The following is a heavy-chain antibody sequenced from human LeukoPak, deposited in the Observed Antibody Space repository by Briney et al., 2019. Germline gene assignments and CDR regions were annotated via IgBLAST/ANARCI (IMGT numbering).Heavy chain of an antibody. CDR1: GGSISSYY. CDR3: ASIRVVPAATYYMDV. V-gene: IGHV4-4*07. Sequence: PSETLSLTCTVSGGSISSYYWSWIRQPAGKGLEWIGRIYTSGSTNYNPSLKSRVTMSVDTSKNQFSLKLSSVTAADTAVYYCASIRVVPAATYYMDVWGKGTTVTVSS. D-gene: IGHD2-2*01. CDR2: IYTSGST. J-gene: IGHJ6*03.